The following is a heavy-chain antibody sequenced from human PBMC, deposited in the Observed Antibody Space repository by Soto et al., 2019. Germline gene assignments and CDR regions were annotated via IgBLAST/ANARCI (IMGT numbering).Heavy chain of an antibody. CDR3: AKDWPVAGPISNAFDI. J-gene: IGHJ3*02. CDR2: ISGSGGST. D-gene: IGHD6-19*01. CDR1: GFTFSSYA. Sequence: GGSLRLSCAASGFTFSSYAMSWVRQAPGKGLEWVSAISGSGGSTYYADSVKGRFTISRDNSKNTLYLQMNSLRAEDTAVYYCAKDWPVAGPISNAFDIWGQGTMVTVSS. V-gene: IGHV3-23*01.